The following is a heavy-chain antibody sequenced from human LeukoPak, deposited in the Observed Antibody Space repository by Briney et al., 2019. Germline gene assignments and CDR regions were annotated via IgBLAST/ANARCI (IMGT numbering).Heavy chain of an antibody. CDR1: GFGFSSYW. CDR2: MSADGSEK. CDR3: TKGGHLDY. Sequence: GGSLRLSCAASGFGFSSYWMAWVRQAPGKGLEWVADMSADGSEKHYLDSVKGRFSISRDNAKSSVYLQMNSLRVEDTATYYCTKGGHLDYWGQGTLVTVSS. J-gene: IGHJ4*02. D-gene: IGHD3-16*01. V-gene: IGHV3-7*01.